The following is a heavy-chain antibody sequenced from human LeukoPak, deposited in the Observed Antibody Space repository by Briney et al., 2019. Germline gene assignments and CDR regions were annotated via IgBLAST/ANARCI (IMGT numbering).Heavy chain of an antibody. CDR1: GYIFTNYW. CDR3: ARRTSANWFDP. CDR2: IYPGDSDT. D-gene: IGHD1-7*01. Sequence: GESLKISCKGSGYIFTNYWIGWVRQMPGKGLEWMGIIYPGDSDTRYSPSFQGQVTISADKSISTAYLQWSSLKASDTAIYLCARRTSANWFDPWGQGTLVTVSS. V-gene: IGHV5-51*01. J-gene: IGHJ5*02.